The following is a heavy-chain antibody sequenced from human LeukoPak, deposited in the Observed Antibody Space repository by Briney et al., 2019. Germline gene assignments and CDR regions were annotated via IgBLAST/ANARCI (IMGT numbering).Heavy chain of an antibody. CDR2: IYYSGST. V-gene: IGHV4-30-4*01. Sequence: SETLSLACTVSGGSISSGDYYWSWIRQPPGKGLEWIGYIYYSGSTYYNPSLKSRVTISVDTSKNQFSLKLSSVTAADTAVYYCARVSDSKGGDYWGQGILVTVSS. CDR3: ARVSDSKGGDY. CDR1: GGSISSGDYY. D-gene: IGHD3-22*01. J-gene: IGHJ4*02.